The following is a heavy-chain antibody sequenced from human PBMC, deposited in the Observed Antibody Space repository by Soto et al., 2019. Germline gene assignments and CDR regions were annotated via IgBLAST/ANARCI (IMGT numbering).Heavy chain of an antibody. CDR1: VVSVSIAGYY. D-gene: IGHD2-15*01. V-gene: IGHV4-31*03. J-gene: IGHJ6*01. CDR2: VSYSGST. CDR3: ARFVNYYYYGMDV. Sequence: SETLSVTCTVSVVSVSIAGYYWTWIRQHPGKGLEWIGYVSYSGSTYYNSSLKSRLTISLDTSKSQFSLKLNSVTAADTAVYYCARFVNYYYYGMDVWGQGTTVTVSS.